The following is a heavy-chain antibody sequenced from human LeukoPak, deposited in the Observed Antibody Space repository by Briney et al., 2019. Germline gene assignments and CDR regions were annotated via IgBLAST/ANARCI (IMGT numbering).Heavy chain of an antibody. CDR2: IYTSGST. CDR1: GGSISSYY. J-gene: IGHJ3*02. CDR3: ARGVITIFGVPDAFDI. D-gene: IGHD3-3*01. Sequence: PSETLSLTCTVSGGSISSYYWSWIRQPAGKGLEWIGRIYTSGSTNYNPSLKSRVTMSVDTSKNQFSLKLSSVTAADTAVYYCARGVITIFGVPDAFDIWGQGTMVTVSS. V-gene: IGHV4-4*07.